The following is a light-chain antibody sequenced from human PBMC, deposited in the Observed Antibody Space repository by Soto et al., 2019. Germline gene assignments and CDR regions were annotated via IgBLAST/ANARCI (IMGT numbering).Light chain of an antibody. CDR3: HQRQSCPRT. Sequence: MVLTQCPGNLTLSPGERAPLSCRASQSVSSSYLAWYQHRPGQAPRLLSYQSSIRAAGIPARFSASGSGTDFTLTISYVQPEDFALYYCHQRQSCPRTFGQG. V-gene: IGKV3D-20*02. CDR1: QSVSSSY. CDR2: QSS. J-gene: IGKJ1*01.